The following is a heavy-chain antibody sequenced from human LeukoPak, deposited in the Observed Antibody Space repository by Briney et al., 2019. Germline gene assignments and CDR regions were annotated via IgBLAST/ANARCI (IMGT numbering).Heavy chain of an antibody. CDR1: GFTFSSYA. V-gene: IGHV3-23*01. CDR2: ISGSGGST. Sequence: RPGGSLRLSCAASGFTFSSYAMSWVRQAPGKGLEWVSAISGSGGSTYYADSVKGRFTISRDNSKNTLYLQMNRLRAEDTAVYYCAEGLIEYGSSGLIFDYWGARTLVTVSS. D-gene: IGHD6-6*01. J-gene: IGHJ4*02. CDR3: AEGLIEYGSSGLIFDY.